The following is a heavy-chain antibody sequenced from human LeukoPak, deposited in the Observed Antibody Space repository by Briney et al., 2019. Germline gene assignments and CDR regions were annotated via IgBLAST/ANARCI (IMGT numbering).Heavy chain of an antibody. CDR3: ARGPSSQFRTDY. CDR1: GFNFNTYI. J-gene: IGHJ4*02. V-gene: IGHV3-48*01. D-gene: IGHD2-2*01. Sequence: GGSLRLSCTASGFNFNTYIMNWVRQAPGKGLEWVSYIGRSSSPIYYADSVKGRFTISRDNAKNSLYLQMNGLRAEDTAVYYCARGPSSQFRTDYWGQGTLVTVSS. CDR2: IGRSSSPI.